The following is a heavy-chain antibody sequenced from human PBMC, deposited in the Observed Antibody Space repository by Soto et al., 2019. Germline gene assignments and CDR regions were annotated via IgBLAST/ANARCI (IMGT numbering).Heavy chain of an antibody. J-gene: IGHJ4*02. Sequence: SGPTLVKPTQTLTLTCTFSGFSLSTSGVGVGWIRQPPGKALEWLALIYWNDDKRYSPSLKSRLTITKDTSKNQVVLTMTNMDPVDTATYYCARTGKDYGDYTGGFDYWGQGTLVTVSS. CDR3: ARTGKDYGDYTGGFDY. V-gene: IGHV2-5*01. CDR2: IYWNDDK. CDR1: GFSLSTSGVG. D-gene: IGHD4-17*01.